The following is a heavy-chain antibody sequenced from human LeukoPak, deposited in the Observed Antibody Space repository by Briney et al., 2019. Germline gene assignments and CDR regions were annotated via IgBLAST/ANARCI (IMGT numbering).Heavy chain of an antibody. Sequence: HSGGSLRLSCAASGFTFSSYSFNWVRQAPGKGLEWVSKISSRSSSAYYADSVKGRFTITSENTKNPSYLQMNSLRAEDTAVYYCASHYYDSSGPGWCWGQRTLVTVSS. CDR1: GFTFSSYS. D-gene: IGHD3-22*01. J-gene: IGHJ4*02. CDR3: ASHYYDSSGPGWC. CDR2: ISSRSSSA. V-gene: IGHV3-48*01.